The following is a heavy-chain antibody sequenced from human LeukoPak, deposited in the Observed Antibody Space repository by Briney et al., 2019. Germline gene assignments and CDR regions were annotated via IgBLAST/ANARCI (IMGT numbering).Heavy chain of an antibody. Sequence: GGSLRLSCAASGFSFSTYAMSWVRQAPGKGPEWVSGVNGNGGSTSYADSVKGRFTIFRDNSKNTVYLQRNSLRVEDTAVYYCAKSLYGGCDYWGQGTVVTVSS. CDR2: VNGNGGST. D-gene: IGHD3-16*02. CDR1: GFSFSTYA. J-gene: IGHJ4*02. V-gene: IGHV3-23*01. CDR3: AKSLYGGCDY.